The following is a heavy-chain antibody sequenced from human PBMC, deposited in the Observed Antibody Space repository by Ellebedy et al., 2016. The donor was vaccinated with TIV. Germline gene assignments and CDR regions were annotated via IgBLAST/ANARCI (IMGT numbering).Heavy chain of an antibody. CDR1: GFTFSSYA. CDR2: ISGRGTI. Sequence: GGSLRLSCAASGFTFSSYAMSWVRQAPGKGLEWVSAISGRGTIYYADSVKGRFTISRDNSKNTLYLQMNSLRAEDTAVYYCAKDARIKYSGSYLAWFDPWGQGTLVTVSS. V-gene: IGHV3-23*01. D-gene: IGHD1-26*01. CDR3: AKDARIKYSGSYLAWFDP. J-gene: IGHJ5*02.